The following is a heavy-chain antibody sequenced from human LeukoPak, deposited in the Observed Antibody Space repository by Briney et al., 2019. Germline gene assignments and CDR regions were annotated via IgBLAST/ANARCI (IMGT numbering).Heavy chain of an antibody. V-gene: IGHV3-30-3*01. CDR3: ARSTGYSSGWFDY. CDR1: GFNFSSYA. J-gene: IGHJ4*02. CDR2: ISYDGSNK. D-gene: IGHD6-19*01. Sequence: GGSLRLSCAASGFNFSSYAMHWVRQAPGKGLEWVAVISYDGSNKYYADSVKGRFTISRDNSKNTLYLQMNSLRAEDTAVYYCARSTGYSSGWFDYWGQGTLVTVSS.